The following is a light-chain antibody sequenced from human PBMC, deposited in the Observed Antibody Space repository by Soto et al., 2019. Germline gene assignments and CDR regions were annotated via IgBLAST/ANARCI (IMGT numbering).Light chain of an antibody. Sequence: EIVLTQSPGTLSLSPGERAILSCRASQSVSSSLAWYRQKPGQAPRLLIYGASSRATGTPDRFSGSGSGTDFTLTISRLEPEDFAVFYCQQYAASPITFGQGTRLEIK. CDR2: GAS. J-gene: IGKJ5*01. CDR1: QSVSSS. V-gene: IGKV3-20*01. CDR3: QQYAASPIT.